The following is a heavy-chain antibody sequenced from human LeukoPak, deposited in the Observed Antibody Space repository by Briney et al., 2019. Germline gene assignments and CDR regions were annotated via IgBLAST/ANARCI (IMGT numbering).Heavy chain of an antibody. CDR2: INHSGST. J-gene: IGHJ4*02. CDR1: GGSFSGYY. D-gene: IGHD3-10*01. V-gene: IGHV4-34*01. CDR3: ASVRYYYGSGTWDDY. Sequence: PSETLSLTCAVSGGSFSGYYWSWIRQPPGKGLEWIGEINHSGSTNYNPSLKSRVTISVDTSKNQFSLKLSSVTAADTAVYYCASVRYYYGSGTWDDYWGQGTLVTVSS.